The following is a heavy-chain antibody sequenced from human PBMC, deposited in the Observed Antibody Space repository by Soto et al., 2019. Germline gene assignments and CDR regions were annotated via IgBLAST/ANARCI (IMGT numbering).Heavy chain of an antibody. J-gene: IGHJ6*03. CDR2: IKQDGNEK. Sequence: GGSLRLSCAASGFSFSSYWMSWVRQAPGKGLEWEANIKQDGNEKYSVDSVKGRFTISRDNSKNTLYLQMNSLRAEDTAVYYCAKDPYSQSHYYYYYMDVWGKGTTVTVSS. V-gene: IGHV3-7*01. CDR3: AKDPYSQSHYYYYYMDV. CDR1: GFSFSSYW. D-gene: IGHD2-15*01.